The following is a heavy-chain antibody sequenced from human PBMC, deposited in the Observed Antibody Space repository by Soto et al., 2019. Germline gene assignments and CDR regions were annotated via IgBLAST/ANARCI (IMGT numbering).Heavy chain of an antibody. CDR2: ISYDGSNK. V-gene: IGHV3-30*18. CDR1: GFTFSSYG. D-gene: IGHD3-22*01. J-gene: IGHJ4*02. Sequence: GSLRLSCAASGFTFSSYGMHWVRQAPGKGLEWVAVISYDGSNKYYADSVKGRFTISRDNSKNTLYLQMNSLRAEDTAVYYCAKDWEAYYYDSSGPDFDYWGQGTLVTVSS. CDR3: AKDWEAYYYDSSGPDFDY.